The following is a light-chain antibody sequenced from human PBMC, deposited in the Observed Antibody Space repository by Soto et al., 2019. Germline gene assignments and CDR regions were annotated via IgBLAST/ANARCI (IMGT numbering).Light chain of an antibody. Sequence: QSALTQPASVSGSPGQSITISCTGTSSDVGGYNYVSWYQQHPGKAPKLMIYDVSDRPSGVSNRFSGSKSGNTASLTSSGLQAEDEADYSCSSYTSSITRVFGTGTKLTVL. CDR3: SSYTSSITRV. CDR1: SSDVGGYNY. V-gene: IGLV2-14*03. J-gene: IGLJ1*01. CDR2: DVS.